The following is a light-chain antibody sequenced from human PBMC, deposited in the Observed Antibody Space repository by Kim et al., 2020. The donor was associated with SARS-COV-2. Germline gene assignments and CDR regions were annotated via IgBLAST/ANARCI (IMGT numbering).Light chain of an antibody. CDR3: CSYTGNNIYV. J-gene: IGLJ6*01. V-gene: IGLV2-23*01. CDR1: SSDVGGFNH. Sequence: QSALTQPASVSGSPGRSITISCTGPSSDVGGFNHVSWYKQHPGEAPKLMVYGDTNRPSGVSNRFSGSKSGNTASLTISGLQTEDEAHYYCCSYTGNNIYVFGRGTQVTVL. CDR2: GDT.